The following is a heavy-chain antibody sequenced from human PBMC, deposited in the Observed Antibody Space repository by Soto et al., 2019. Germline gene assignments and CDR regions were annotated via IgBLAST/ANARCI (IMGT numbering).Heavy chain of an antibody. J-gene: IGHJ5*02. CDR3: AKARCSGGRCYLFDP. CDR2: IPYDGSNK. Sequence: GGSLRLSCAASGFTFSSYGMHWVRQAPGKGLEWVAVIPYDGSNKYYADSVKGRFTISRDNSKNTLYLQMNSLRAEDTAVYYCAKARCSGGRCYLFDPWGQGTLVTVSS. V-gene: IGHV3-30*18. D-gene: IGHD2-15*01. CDR1: GFTFSSYG.